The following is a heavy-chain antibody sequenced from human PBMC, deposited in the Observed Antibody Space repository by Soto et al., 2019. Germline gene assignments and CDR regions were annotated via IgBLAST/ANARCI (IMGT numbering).Heavy chain of an antibody. Sequence: KASETLSLTCTVSGGSISSSSYYWGWIRQPPGKGVEWIGSIYYSGSTYYNPSLKSRVTISVDTSNNQFSLKLSSVTAADTAVYYCAXPTYYYDSSGYSWIFDYWGQGTLVTVSS. CDR1: GGSISSSSYY. V-gene: IGHV4-39*01. D-gene: IGHD3-22*01. J-gene: IGHJ4*02. CDR3: AXPTYYYDSSGYSWIFDY. CDR2: IYYSGST.